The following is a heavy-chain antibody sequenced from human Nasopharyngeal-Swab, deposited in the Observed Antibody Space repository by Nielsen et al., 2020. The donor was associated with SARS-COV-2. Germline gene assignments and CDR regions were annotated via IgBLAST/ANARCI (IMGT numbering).Heavy chain of an antibody. J-gene: IGHJ4*02. CDR1: GGSISSYY. CDR3: AMRQYCSSTSCHTTSDY. CDR2: IYTSGST. D-gene: IGHD2-2*01. V-gene: IGHV4-4*08. Sequence: SETLSLTCTVSGGSISSYYWSWIRQPPGKGLEWIGRIYTSGSTNYNPSLKSRVTISVDTSKNQFSLKLSSVTAADTAVYYCAMRQYCSSTSCHTTSDYWGQGTLVTVSS.